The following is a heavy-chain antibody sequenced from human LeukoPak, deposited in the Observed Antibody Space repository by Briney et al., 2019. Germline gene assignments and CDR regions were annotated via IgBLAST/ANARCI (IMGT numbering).Heavy chain of an antibody. J-gene: IGHJ4*02. V-gene: IGHV4-39*07. CDR3: VRESGDLGKAYDS. CDR2: VFYSGTT. Sequence: SETLSLTCTVSGGSISSNKYYWGWIRQPPGQALEWVGSVFYSGTTYYNPSLKSRVIILVDTPKNQFSLTLRSATAADTAVYFCVRESGDLGKAYDSWGQGTRVTVS. D-gene: IGHD3-16*01. CDR1: GGSISSNKYY.